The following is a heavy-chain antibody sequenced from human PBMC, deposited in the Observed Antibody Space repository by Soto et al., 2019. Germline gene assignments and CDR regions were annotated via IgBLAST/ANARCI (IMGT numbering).Heavy chain of an antibody. V-gene: IGHV4-31*03. CDR1: GGSISSGGYY. D-gene: IGHD3-9*01. Sequence: PSETLSLTCTVSGGSISSGGYYWSWIRQHPGKGLEWIGYIYYSGSTYYNPSLKSRVTISVDTSKNQFSLKLSSVTAADTAVYYCARVHSLRYFGWLSPSRLAYYFDYWGQGTLVTVSS. J-gene: IGHJ4*02. CDR2: IYYSGST. CDR3: ARVHSLRYFGWLSPSRLAYYFDY.